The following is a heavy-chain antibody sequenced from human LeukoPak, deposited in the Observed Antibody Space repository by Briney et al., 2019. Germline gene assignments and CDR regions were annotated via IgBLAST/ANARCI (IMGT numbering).Heavy chain of an antibody. J-gene: IGHJ4*02. D-gene: IGHD3-9*01. V-gene: IGHV4-4*07. Sequence: SKTLSLTCPVSGCSISSYLWSWIRQPAGKGLEWIGRIYTSGSTSYNPSLKSRVTMSADTSKNQFSLRLSSVTAADTAVYYCARGRHFDWLLFDCWGQGTLVTVSS. CDR2: IYTSGST. CDR3: ARGRHFDWLLFDC. CDR1: GCSISSYL.